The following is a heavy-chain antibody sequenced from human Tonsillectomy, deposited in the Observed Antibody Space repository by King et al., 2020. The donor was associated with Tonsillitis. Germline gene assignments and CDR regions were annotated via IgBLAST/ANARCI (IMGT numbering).Heavy chain of an antibody. CDR3: ARDRRAIFGVALPFDP. CDR1: GFTFSSYN. V-gene: IGHV3-48*01. Sequence: VQLVESGGGLVQSGGSLRLSCAASGFTFSSYNMNWVRQAPGKGLEWVSFISSSSRTIYYADSVKGRFTISRDNAKNSLYLQMNSLRAEDTAVYYCARDRRAIFGVALPFDPWGQGTLVTVSS. J-gene: IGHJ5*02. CDR2: ISSSSRTI. D-gene: IGHD3-3*01.